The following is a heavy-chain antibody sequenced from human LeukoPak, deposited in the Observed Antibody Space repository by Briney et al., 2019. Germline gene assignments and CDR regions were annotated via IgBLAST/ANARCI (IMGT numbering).Heavy chain of an antibody. D-gene: IGHD4-23*01. CDR1: GGSVSSGNYY. J-gene: IGHJ3*02. V-gene: IGHV4-61*01. CDR2: ISNTGTT. Sequence: PSETLSLTCTVSGGSVSSGNYYWSWIRQPPGKGLQWIGYISNTGTTNYNPSLKSRVTISLDTSKNQFSLRLNSVTAADTAVYYCASATGGSDAFNIWGQGTMVTVSS. CDR3: ASATGGSDAFNI.